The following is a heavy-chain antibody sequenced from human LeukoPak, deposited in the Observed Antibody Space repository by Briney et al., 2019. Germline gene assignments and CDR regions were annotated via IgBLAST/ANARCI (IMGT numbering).Heavy chain of an antibody. CDR2: IYYSGST. Sequence: SETLSLTCTVSGASISSYCWSWIRQPPGKGLEWIGYIYYSGSTNYNPSLKSRVTISVDMSKNQLSLKLSSVTAADTAVYYCAKVPLSSGWQTYYFDYWGQGTLVTVSS. CDR3: AKVPLSSGWQTYYFDY. CDR1: GASISSYC. J-gene: IGHJ4*02. D-gene: IGHD6-19*01. V-gene: IGHV4-59*01.